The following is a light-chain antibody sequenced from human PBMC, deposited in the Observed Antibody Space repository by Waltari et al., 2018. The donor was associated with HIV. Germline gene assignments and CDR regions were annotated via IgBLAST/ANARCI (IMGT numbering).Light chain of an antibody. J-gene: IGLJ2*01. CDR1: ELGNQY. Sequence: SYDLTQEPSVSVSPGQAAIISCSGDELGNQYVSWYQQKPGQSPVQVIYQNSKRPSGVPERFSGSNSVNTASLTISGTQVMDEADYHCQTWDSTIIIFGGGTKLTVL. CDR2: QNS. CDR3: QTWDSTIII. V-gene: IGLV3-1*01.